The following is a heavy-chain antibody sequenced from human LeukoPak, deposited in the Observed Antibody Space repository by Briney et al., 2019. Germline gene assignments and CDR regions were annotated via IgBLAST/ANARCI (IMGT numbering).Heavy chain of an antibody. CDR3: AKDCCGLYYYYYYMDV. J-gene: IGHJ6*03. Sequence: GGSLRLSCAASGFTFSSYWMHWVRQAPGKGLVWVSRINSDGSSTSYADSVKGRFTISRDNAKNTLYLQMNSLRAEDTAVYYCAKDCCGLYYYYYYMDVWGKGTTVTVSS. V-gene: IGHV3-74*01. D-gene: IGHD2-21*01. CDR1: GFTFSSYW. CDR2: INSDGSST.